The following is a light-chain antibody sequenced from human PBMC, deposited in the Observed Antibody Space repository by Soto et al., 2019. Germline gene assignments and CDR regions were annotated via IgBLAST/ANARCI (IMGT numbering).Light chain of an antibody. CDR3: QQYNNWPPT. CDR2: IAS. J-gene: IGKJ1*01. Sequence: EVVMTQSAATLSVSPGERATLSCRASQSVSSDLAWYQQKPGQAPRLLIYIASTRATGIPARFSGSGSGTEFTLTISSLQSEDFAVYYCQQYNNWPPTFGQGTKVEIK. V-gene: IGKV3-15*01. CDR1: QSVSSD.